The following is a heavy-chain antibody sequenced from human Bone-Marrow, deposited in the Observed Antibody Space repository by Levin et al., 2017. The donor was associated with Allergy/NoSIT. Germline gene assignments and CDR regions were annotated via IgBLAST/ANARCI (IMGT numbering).Heavy chain of an antibody. V-gene: IGHV3-23*01. CDR3: AKDAPYSGYDGGNYFDY. CDR1: GFTFSSYA. Sequence: SGGSLRLSCAASGFTFSSYAMSWVRQAPGKGLEWVSAISGSGGSTYYADSVKGRFTISRDNSKNTLYLQMNSLRAEDTAVYYCAKDAPYSGYDGGNYFDYWGQGTLVTVSS. J-gene: IGHJ4*02. D-gene: IGHD5-12*01. CDR2: ISGSGGST.